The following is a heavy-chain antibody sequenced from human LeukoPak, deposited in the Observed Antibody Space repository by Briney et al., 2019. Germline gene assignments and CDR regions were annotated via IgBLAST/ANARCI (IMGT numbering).Heavy chain of an antibody. J-gene: IGHJ4*02. D-gene: IGHD1-26*01. CDR2: ISSTTSYI. CDR3: ARVISGSYYGPDY. Sequence: GGSLRLSCADSGFTFSSYSMNWVRQPPGKGLEWVSSISSTTSYIYYADSVKGRFTISRDNAKNSLYLQMNSLRVEDTAVYYCARVISGSYYGPDYWGQGTLVTVSS. CDR1: GFTFSSYS. V-gene: IGHV3-21*01.